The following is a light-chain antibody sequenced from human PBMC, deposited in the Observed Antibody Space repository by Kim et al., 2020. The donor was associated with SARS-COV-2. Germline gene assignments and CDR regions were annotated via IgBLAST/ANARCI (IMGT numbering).Light chain of an antibody. Sequence: SPVDRATLSCGASQSVGKNYLGWYQQKPGLAPRLLIYHASNRATGIPDRFSGSGSETDFTLTISRLEPEDFAVYYCHQYADSPLTFGGGTKVDIK. J-gene: IGKJ4*01. CDR3: HQYADSPLT. V-gene: IGKV3D-20*01. CDR2: HAS. CDR1: QSVGKNY.